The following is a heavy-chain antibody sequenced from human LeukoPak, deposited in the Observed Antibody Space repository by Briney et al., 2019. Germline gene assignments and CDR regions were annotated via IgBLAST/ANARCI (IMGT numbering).Heavy chain of an antibody. Sequence: PGGSLRLSCAASGFTVSSNYMSWVRQAPGKGLEWVSVIYSGGSTYYADSVKGRFTNSRDNSKNTLYLQMNSLRAEDTAVYYCARSMGLLWFGEANSAGYFDYWGQGTLVTVSS. J-gene: IGHJ4*02. D-gene: IGHD3-10*01. V-gene: IGHV3-53*01. CDR2: IYSGGST. CDR3: ARSMGLLWFGEANSAGYFDY. CDR1: GFTVSSNY.